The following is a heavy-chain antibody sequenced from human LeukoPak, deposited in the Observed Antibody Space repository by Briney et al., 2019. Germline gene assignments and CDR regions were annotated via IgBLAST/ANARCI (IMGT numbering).Heavy chain of an antibody. D-gene: IGHD4-17*01. J-gene: IGHJ3*02. Sequence: SETLSLTCTVSGGSISSGTYYWSWIRQPAGKGLEWIGRIYASGSTNYNPSLKSRVTISVDTSKNQFSLTLTSVTAADTAVYYCARRTTVTYKDAFDIWGQGTMVTVSS. CDR1: GGSISSGTYY. CDR2: IYASGST. CDR3: ARRTTVTYKDAFDI. V-gene: IGHV4-61*02.